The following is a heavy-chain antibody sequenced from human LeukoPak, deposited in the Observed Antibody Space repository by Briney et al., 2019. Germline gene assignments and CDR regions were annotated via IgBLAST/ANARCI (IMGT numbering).Heavy chain of an antibody. Sequence: GGSLRLSCAASGFSFSNYAMSWVRHAPGKGLEWVSTISGSAEKTYYADSVKGRFIISRENSKNTLYLQMNSLRAEDTAIYFCAKAPRKFRGIIITPLYYFDYWGQGALVTVSS. CDR2: ISGSAEKT. CDR1: GFSFSNYA. J-gene: IGHJ4*02. D-gene: IGHD3-10*01. CDR3: AKAPRKFRGIIITPLYYFDY. V-gene: IGHV3-23*01.